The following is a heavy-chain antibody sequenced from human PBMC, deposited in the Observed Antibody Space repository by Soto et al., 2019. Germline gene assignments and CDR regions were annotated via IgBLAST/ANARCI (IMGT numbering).Heavy chain of an antibody. CDR3: ARIRGYWYGLDV. V-gene: IGHV3-23*01. CDR1: GFTLSTYG. CDR2: ITGTGGNT. J-gene: IGHJ6*02. Sequence: GSLRLSCAGSGFTLSTYGMTWVRQAPGKGLEWVSAITGTGGNTYYVDSVKGRLTSSRDNSKNMLYLQMNSVRVEDTAVYYCARIRGYWYGLDVWGQGTTVTVSS.